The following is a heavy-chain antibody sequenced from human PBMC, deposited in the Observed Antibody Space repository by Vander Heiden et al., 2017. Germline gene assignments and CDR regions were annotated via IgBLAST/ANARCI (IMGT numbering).Heavy chain of an antibody. Sequence: QVQLVESGGAVVQPGRSLRLSCAASGFTFNSYDMPGVRQAPGKGLEWVAVIGEDGSNKYYADSVKGRFTISRDNSQNTLYLQMNSLRAEDTAVYYCATIQGGYYDQYYYYYYGMDVWGQGTTVTVSS. D-gene: IGHD3-22*01. CDR1: GFTFNSYD. CDR3: ATIQGGYYDQYYYYYYGMDV. V-gene: IGHV3-33*01. CDR2: IGEDGSNK. J-gene: IGHJ6*02.